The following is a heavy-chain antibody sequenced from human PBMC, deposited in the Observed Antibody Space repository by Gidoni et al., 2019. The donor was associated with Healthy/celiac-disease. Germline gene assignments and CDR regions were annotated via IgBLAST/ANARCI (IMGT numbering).Heavy chain of an antibody. Sequence: QVQLVESGGGVVQPGRSLRLSCAAAGLTFSSYAMHRVRQAPGKGLEWGAVISDDGSNKYYADSVKGRFTISRDNSKNTLYLQMNSLRAEDTAVYYCARAPYGDCPGYFDYWGQGTLVTVSS. CDR2: ISDDGSNK. CDR1: GLTFSSYA. CDR3: ARAPYGDCPGYFDY. V-gene: IGHV3-30*04. J-gene: IGHJ4*02. D-gene: IGHD4-17*01.